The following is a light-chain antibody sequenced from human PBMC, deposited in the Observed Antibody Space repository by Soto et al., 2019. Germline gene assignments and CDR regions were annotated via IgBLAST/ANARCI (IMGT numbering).Light chain of an antibody. J-gene: IGKJ4*01. Sequence: EIVLTQSPGTLSLSPGERATLSCRASQSVSSSYLAWYQQKPGKAPRLLIYGASSRATGIPDRFSGSGSGTDFNLTISRLEPEDFAVYYCEHYGSSPLTLGGGTKVESK. CDR2: GAS. CDR3: EHYGSSPLT. CDR1: QSVSSSY. V-gene: IGKV3-20*01.